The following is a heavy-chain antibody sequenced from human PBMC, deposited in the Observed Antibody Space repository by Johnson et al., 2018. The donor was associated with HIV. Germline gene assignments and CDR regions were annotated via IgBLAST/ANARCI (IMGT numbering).Heavy chain of an antibody. D-gene: IGHD3-22*01. V-gene: IGHV3-30*18. CDR1: GFTFNRYG. Sequence: VQLVESGGGVVQPGRSLRLSCAASGFTFNRYGMYWVRQAPGKGLEWVPFISHDERIEYYADSVNGRFTISRANPWNTLYLQMNNLRSEDTAVYYCAKDRFTMPVGDAFDIWGQGTMVTVSS. CDR2: ISHDERIE. CDR3: AKDRFTMPVGDAFDI. J-gene: IGHJ3*02.